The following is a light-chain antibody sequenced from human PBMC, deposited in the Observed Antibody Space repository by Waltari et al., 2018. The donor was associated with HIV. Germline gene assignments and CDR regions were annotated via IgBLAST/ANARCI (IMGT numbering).Light chain of an antibody. CDR2: KNN. J-gene: IGLJ2*01. CDR1: NSNIGSNY. CDR3: AAWDDRLNLV. Sequence: QSVLIQPPSASGTPGQRATISCFGSNSNIGSNYVYWYQQLPGMAPKLLIYKNNQRPSGVPDRFSGSKSGTSASLAISGLRSEDEADYYCAAWDDRLNLVFGGGTKLTVL. V-gene: IGLV1-47*01.